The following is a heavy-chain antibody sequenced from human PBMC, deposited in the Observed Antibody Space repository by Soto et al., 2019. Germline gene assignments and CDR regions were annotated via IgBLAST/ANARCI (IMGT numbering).Heavy chain of an antibody. J-gene: IGHJ6*02. Sequence: NPSETLSLTCTVSGGSISSGGYYWSWIRQHPGKGLEWIGYIYYSGSTYYNPSLKSRVTISVDTSKNQFSLKLSSVTAADTAVYYCARVKGHHYGDYGEVYYYYGMDVWGQGTTVTVSS. D-gene: IGHD4-17*01. V-gene: IGHV4-31*03. CDR2: IYYSGST. CDR1: GGSISSGGYY. CDR3: ARVKGHHYGDYGEVYYYYGMDV.